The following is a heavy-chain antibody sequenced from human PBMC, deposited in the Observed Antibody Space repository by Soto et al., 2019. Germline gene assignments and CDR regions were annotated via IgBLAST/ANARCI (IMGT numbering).Heavy chain of an antibody. CDR3: TTDALVVVPAATAEFDYYYYGMDV. CDR1: GFTFSNAW. J-gene: IGHJ6*02. D-gene: IGHD2-2*01. Sequence: GGSLRLSCAASGFTFSNAWMNWVRQAPGKGLEWVGRIKSKTDGGTTDYAAPVKGRFTISRDDSKNTLYLQMNSLKTEDTAVYYCTTDALVVVPAATAEFDYYYYGMDVWGQGTTVTVSS. CDR2: IKSKTDGGTT. V-gene: IGHV3-15*07.